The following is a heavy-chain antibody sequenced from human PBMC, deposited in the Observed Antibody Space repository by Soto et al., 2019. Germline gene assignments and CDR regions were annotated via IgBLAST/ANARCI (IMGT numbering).Heavy chain of an antibody. CDR1: GYTFSNYG. CDR2: ISGYNGNT. Sequence: QVQLVQSGAEVKKPGASVTVSCKTSGYTFSNYGINWVRQAPGQGLEWMGWISGYNGNTNYAQTVQGRVTMTTATSTGTVYMELRSLKSDDTAIYYCSKFIMVGGWFDPNYYHGMDVWGHGTTVTVSS. CDR3: SKFIMVGGWFDPNYYHGMDV. J-gene: IGHJ6*02. D-gene: IGHD6-19*01. V-gene: IGHV1-18*01.